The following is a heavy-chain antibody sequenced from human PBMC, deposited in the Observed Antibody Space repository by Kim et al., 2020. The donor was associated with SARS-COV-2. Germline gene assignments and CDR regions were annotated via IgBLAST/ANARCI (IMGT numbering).Heavy chain of an antibody. J-gene: IGHJ6*02. V-gene: IGHV3-20*01. CDR3: AREGWVSGIPYGMDV. D-gene: IGHD3-10*01. Sequence: ADSVKGRFTISRDNAKNSLYLQMNSLRAEDTALYHCAREGWVSGIPYGMDVWGQGTTVTVSS.